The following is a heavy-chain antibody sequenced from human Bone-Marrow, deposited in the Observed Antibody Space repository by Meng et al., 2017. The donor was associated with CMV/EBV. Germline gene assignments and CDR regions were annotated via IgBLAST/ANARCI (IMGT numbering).Heavy chain of an antibody. CDR1: FTSYA. CDR3: ARDDSPTYQLLYFNCGWFDP. Sequence: FTSYAMHGVRQAPGHRLEWIGWINAGNGNTKYSQKFQGRVTITRDTSASTAYMELSSLRSEDTAVYYCARDDSPTYQLLYFNCGWFDPWGQGTLVTVSS. CDR2: INAGNGNT. V-gene: IGHV1-3*01. D-gene: IGHD2-2*02. J-gene: IGHJ5*02.